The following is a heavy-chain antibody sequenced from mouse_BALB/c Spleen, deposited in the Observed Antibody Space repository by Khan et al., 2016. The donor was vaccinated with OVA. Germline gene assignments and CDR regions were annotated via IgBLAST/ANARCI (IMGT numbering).Heavy chain of an antibody. CDR1: GYTFTSYW. Sequence: QVRLQQSGGELVRPGASVNLSCKTSGYTFTSYWIHWVRQRSGQGLEWIARIYPGTDNTYYNEKLKDKATLSADKSSSTAYMQLSSLKSEDSAVYFCAREEALYYFDYWGQGTTLTVSS. CDR2: IYPGTDNT. V-gene: IGHV1S132*01. CDR3: AREEALYYFDY. J-gene: IGHJ2*01. D-gene: IGHD3-2*02.